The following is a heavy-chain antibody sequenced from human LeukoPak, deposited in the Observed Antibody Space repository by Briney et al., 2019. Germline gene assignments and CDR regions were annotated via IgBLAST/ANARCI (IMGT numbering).Heavy chain of an antibody. V-gene: IGHV1-46*01. J-gene: IGHJ4*02. CDR1: GYTFTSYY. CDR2: INPSGGST. Sequence: GASVKVSCKASGYTFTSYYMHWVRQAPGQGLEWMGIINPSGGSTSYAQKFQGRVTMTRDTSTSTVYMELSSLRSEDTAVYYCARESQFGFRYYYDSSGYSPFDYWGQGTLVTVSS. D-gene: IGHD3-22*01. CDR3: ARESQFGFRYYYDSSGYSPFDY.